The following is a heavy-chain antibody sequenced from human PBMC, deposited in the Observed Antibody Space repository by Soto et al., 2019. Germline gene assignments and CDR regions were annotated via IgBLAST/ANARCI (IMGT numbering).Heavy chain of an antibody. CDR1: GFTFSSYA. J-gene: IGHJ5*01. V-gene: IGHV3-49*04. CDR3: STNYYDSSGYDNWFDS. CDR2: IRSKAYGGTT. D-gene: IGHD3-22*01. Sequence: PGGSLRLSCAASGFTFSSYAMSWVRQAPGKGLEWVGFIRSKAYGGTTEYGASVKGRFTISRDDSKSIAYLQMNSLKTEDTAVYYCSTNYYDSSGYDNWFDSWGQGTLVTVSS.